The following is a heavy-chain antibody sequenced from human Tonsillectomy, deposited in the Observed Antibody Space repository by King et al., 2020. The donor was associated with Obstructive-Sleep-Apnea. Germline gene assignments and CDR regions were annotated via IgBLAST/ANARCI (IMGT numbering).Heavy chain of an antibody. CDR1: GFTFNNYW. J-gene: IGHJ4*02. CDR2: IKQDGSEK. D-gene: IGHD2-21*02. V-gene: IGHV3-7*01. Sequence: VQLVESGGGLVQPGGSLRLSCAASGFTFNNYWMNWVRQAPGKGLEWVANIKQDGSEKYYVDSVKGRFTISRDNAKNSLYLQMNSLRVEDTAVYYCAISPCGGDCYNGKWGQGTLVTVSS. CDR3: AISPCGGDCYNGK.